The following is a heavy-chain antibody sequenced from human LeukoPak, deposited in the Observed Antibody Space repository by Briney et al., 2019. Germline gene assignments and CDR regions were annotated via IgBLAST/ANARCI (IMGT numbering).Heavy chain of an antibody. V-gene: IGHV3-23*01. D-gene: IGHD5-18*01. Sequence: GGSLRLSCAASGFTFSSSAMSWVRQAPGKGLEWVSAISNNGGYTYYADSVQGRFTISRDNSKNTLYLQMNSLRAEDTAVYYCARVDTAMVTQFDYWGQGTLVTVSS. CDR3: ARVDTAMVTQFDY. CDR1: GFTFSSSA. CDR2: ISNNGGYT. J-gene: IGHJ4*02.